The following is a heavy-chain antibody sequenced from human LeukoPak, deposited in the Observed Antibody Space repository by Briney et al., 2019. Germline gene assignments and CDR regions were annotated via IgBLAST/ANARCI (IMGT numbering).Heavy chain of an antibody. CDR2: INPNSGGT. Sequence: ASVKVSCKASGYTFTGYYVHWVRQAPGQGLEWMGWINPNSGGTNYAQKFQGRVTMTRDTSISTAYMELSRLRSDDTAVYYCARDLSWFGELLSPYYFDYWGQGTLVTVSS. J-gene: IGHJ4*02. D-gene: IGHD3-10*01. CDR3: ARDLSWFGELLSPYYFDY. CDR1: GYTFTGYY. V-gene: IGHV1-2*02.